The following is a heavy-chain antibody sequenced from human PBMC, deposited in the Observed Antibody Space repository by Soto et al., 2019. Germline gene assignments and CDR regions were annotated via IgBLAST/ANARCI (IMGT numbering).Heavy chain of an antibody. Sequence: ASVKVSCKASGYTFTSYGISWVRQAPGQGLEWMGWISAYNGNTNYAQKLQGRVTMTTDTSTSTAYMELRSLRSDDTAVYYCARESRAVTTSYYYYMDVWGKGTTVTV. D-gene: IGHD4-17*01. CDR3: ARESRAVTTSYYYYMDV. V-gene: IGHV1-18*01. J-gene: IGHJ6*03. CDR1: GYTFTSYG. CDR2: ISAYNGNT.